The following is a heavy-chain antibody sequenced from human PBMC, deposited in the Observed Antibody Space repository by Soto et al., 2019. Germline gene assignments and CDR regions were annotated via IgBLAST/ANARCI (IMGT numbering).Heavy chain of an antibody. J-gene: IGHJ6*03. CDR1: GFTFSSYA. CDR2: ISGRGGST. CDR3: AKAPGVTTGIWSNYFYYYMDV. D-gene: IGHD4-17*01. Sequence: EVQLLEAGGGLVQPGGSLRLSCAASGFTFSSYAMNWVRQAPGKGLEWVSSISGRGGSTYYADSVKGRFTISRDNSKNTLYFQMDSLRAEDTAVYYCAKAPGVTTGIWSNYFYYYMDVWGKGTTVTVSS. V-gene: IGHV3-23*01.